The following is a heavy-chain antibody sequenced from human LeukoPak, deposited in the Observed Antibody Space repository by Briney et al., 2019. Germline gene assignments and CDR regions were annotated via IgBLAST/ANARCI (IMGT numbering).Heavy chain of an antibody. J-gene: IGHJ1*01. CDR2: FNHSGST. D-gene: IGHD2-2*01. CDR3: ASEGFLVVPAAHSEYFQH. V-gene: IGHV4-34*01. Sequence: PSETLSLTCAVYGGSFSGYYWSWIRQPPGKGLEWIGEFNHSGSTNYNPSLKSRVTISVDTSKNQFSLKLSSVTAADTAVYYCASEGFLVVPAAHSEYFQHWGQGTLVTVSS. CDR1: GGSFSGYY.